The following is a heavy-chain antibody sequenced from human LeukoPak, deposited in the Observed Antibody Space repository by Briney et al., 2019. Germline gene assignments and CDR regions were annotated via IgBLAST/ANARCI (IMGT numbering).Heavy chain of an antibody. D-gene: IGHD3-10*01. V-gene: IGHV1-18*01. CDR2: ITAYNDNT. CDR3: ARALLWFGEPSHIDY. J-gene: IGHJ4*02. CDR1: GSTFTSYG. Sequence: ASVKVSCKASGSTFTSYGISWVRQAPGQGPEWMGWITAYNDNTNYAQKLQGRVTMTTDTSTSTAYMELRSLRSDDTAVYYCARALLWFGEPSHIDYWGQGTLVTASS.